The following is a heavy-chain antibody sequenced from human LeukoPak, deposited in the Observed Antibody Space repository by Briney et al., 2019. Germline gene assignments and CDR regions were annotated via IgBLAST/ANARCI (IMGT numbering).Heavy chain of an antibody. V-gene: IGHV4-39*01. Sequence: KPSETLSLTCTVSGGSISSSSYYWGWIRQPPGKGLEWIGSIYYSGSTYYNPSLKSRVTISVDTSKNQFSLKLSSVTAADTAVYYCGSYGSSWLGSAFGAPVSKGDYWGQGTLVTVSS. D-gene: IGHD3-10*01. J-gene: IGHJ4*02. CDR1: GGSISSSSYY. CDR3: GSYGSSWLGSAFGAPVSKGDY. CDR2: IYYSGST.